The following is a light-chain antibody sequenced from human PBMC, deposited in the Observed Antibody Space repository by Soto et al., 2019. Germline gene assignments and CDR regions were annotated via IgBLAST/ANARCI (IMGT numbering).Light chain of an antibody. Sequence: SSLSASVGDRVTISCRASQSISSYLNWYQQKPGKAPKLLIYAASSLQSGVPSRFSGSGSGTDFTLTISSLQREDFATYYSQQSDSTLTLGGGARVDFK. CDR1: QSISSY. J-gene: IGKJ4*01. CDR2: AAS. CDR3: QQSDSTLT. V-gene: IGKV1-39*01.